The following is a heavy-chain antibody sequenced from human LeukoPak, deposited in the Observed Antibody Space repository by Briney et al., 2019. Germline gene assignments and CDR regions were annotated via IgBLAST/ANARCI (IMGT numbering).Heavy chain of an antibody. D-gene: IGHD2-2*01. CDR2: ISAYNGNT. V-gene: IGHV1-18*01. Sequence: ASVKVSCKASGYTFTSYGISWVRQAPGQVLEWMGWISAYNGNTNYAQKLQGRVTMTTDTSTSTAYMELRSLRSDDTAVYYCARDWEYCSSTSCLDDYWGQGTLVTVSS. CDR1: GYTFTSYG. CDR3: ARDWEYCSSTSCLDDY. J-gene: IGHJ4*02.